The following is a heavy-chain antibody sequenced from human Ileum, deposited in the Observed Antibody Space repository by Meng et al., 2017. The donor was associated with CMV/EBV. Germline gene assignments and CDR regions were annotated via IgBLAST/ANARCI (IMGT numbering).Heavy chain of an antibody. D-gene: IGHD3-9*01. V-gene: IGHV6-1*01. CDR3: AADWDLNY. Sequence: QARLHHAGPGLLKPSHTRFLACAVSGDTVSLNCFVWNWIRQSQSRGLEGLGRTFYKSTYYNDYAVSVKSRLIINADTSNNQLSLQLNSVTPDDTAVYYCAADWDLNYWGQGILVTVSS. CDR2: TFYKSTYYN. J-gene: IGHJ4*02. CDR1: GDTVSLNCFV.